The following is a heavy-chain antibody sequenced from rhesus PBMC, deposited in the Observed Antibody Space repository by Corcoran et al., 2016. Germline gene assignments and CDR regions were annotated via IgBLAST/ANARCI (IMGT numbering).Heavy chain of an antibody. Sequence: QVQLQQWGEGLVKPSETLSLTCAVYGGSISGYYYWSWIRQPPWKGLDWIGYIYGNSASTNYNPSLKNRVTISTDTSKNQFSLKLSSVTAADTAVYYCARGAGWNYGYWYFDLWGPGTPITISS. V-gene: IGHV4-73*01. J-gene: IGHJ2*01. D-gene: IGHD1-1*01. CDR3: ARGAGWNYGYWYFDL. CDR1: GGSISGYYY. CDR2: IYGNSAST.